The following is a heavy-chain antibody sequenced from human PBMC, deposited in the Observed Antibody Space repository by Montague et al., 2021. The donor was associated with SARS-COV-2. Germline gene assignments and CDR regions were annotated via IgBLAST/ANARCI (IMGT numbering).Heavy chain of an antibody. CDR1: GGSFSDYH. Sequence: SETLSLTCTVYGGSFSDYHWTWIRQSPGEGLEWIVQINNSGSTKYNPSLKSRVTISTATSKKQSTLKLTSVTAADTAVYYCASGAPGYWGQGTLVTVSS. CDR2: INNSGST. V-gene: IGHV4-34*01. D-gene: IGHD1-1*01. J-gene: IGHJ4*02. CDR3: ASGAPGY.